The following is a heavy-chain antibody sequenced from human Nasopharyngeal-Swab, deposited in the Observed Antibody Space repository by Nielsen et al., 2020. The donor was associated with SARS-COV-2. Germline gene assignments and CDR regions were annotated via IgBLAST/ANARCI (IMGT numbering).Heavy chain of an antibody. CDR2: IYPGDSDT. V-gene: IGHV5-51*01. CDR3: ARSGTYYGMDV. CDR1: GYNFASYW. Sequence: GGSLRLSCKASGYNFASYWIGWVRQMPGRGLEWMGIIYPGDSDTRYSPSFQGQVTIPVDKSINTAFLHSSSLKASDIATYYCARSGTYYGMDVWGQGTTVIVSS. D-gene: IGHD1-26*01. J-gene: IGHJ6*02.